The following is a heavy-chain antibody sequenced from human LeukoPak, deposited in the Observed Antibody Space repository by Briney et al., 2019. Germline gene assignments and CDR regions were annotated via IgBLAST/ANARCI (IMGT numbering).Heavy chain of an antibody. CDR1: GYTLTELS. Sequence: ASVKVSCKVSGYTLTELSMHWVRQAPGKGLEWMGGFDPEDGETIYAQKFQGRVTMTEDTSTDTAYMELSSLRSEDTAVYYCATGPDCSSTSCYRGSYGYQFYWGQGTLVTVSS. CDR2: FDPEDGET. D-gene: IGHD2-2*02. CDR3: ATGPDCSSTSCYRGSYGYQFY. J-gene: IGHJ4*02. V-gene: IGHV1-24*01.